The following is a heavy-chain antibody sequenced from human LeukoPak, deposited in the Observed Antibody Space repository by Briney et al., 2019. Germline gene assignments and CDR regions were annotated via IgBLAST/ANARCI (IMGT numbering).Heavy chain of an antibody. J-gene: IGHJ4*02. V-gene: IGHV1-18*01. CDR3: ARYYLLWFGELLNWYYFDY. CDR1: GYTFTRYG. Sequence: ASVKVSCKASGYTFTRYGISWVRQAPGQGLEGMGWISAYKGNTNYAQKLQGRVTMTTDTSTSTAYMELRSLRSDDTAVYYCARYYLLWFGELLNWYYFDYWGQGTLVTVSS. CDR2: ISAYKGNT. D-gene: IGHD3-10*01.